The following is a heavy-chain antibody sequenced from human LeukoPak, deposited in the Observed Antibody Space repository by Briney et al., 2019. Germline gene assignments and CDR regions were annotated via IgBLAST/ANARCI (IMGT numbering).Heavy chain of an antibody. J-gene: IGHJ4*02. CDR2: IIPIFGTA. CDR3: ARQKGVFSNQADY. D-gene: IGHD1-14*01. Sequence: ASVTVSCMASGGSFSRYAISWVRQAPGQGLEWMGGIIPIFGTANYAQKFQGRVTITADKSTSTAYMELSSLRSEDTAVYYCARQKGVFSNQADYWGQGTLVTVSS. V-gene: IGHV1-69*06. CDR1: GGSFSRYA.